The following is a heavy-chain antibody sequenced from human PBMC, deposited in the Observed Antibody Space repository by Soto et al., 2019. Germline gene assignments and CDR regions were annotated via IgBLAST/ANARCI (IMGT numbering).Heavy chain of an antibody. CDR1: GGSISSSSYY. V-gene: IGHV4-39*01. CDR2: IYYSGST. Sequence: PSETLSLTCTVSGGSISSSSYYWGWIRQPPGKGLEWIGSIYYSGSTYYNPSLKSRVTISVDTSKNQFSLKLSSVTAADTAEYYCARHRGPMVRGVISNWFDPWGQGTLVTVSS. D-gene: IGHD3-10*01. J-gene: IGHJ5*02. CDR3: ARHRGPMVRGVISNWFDP.